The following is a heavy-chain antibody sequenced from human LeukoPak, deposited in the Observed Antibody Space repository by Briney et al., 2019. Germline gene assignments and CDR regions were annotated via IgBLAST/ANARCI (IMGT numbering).Heavy chain of an antibody. V-gene: IGHV3-48*01. D-gene: IGHD6-19*01. CDR2: ISSSSSTI. Sequence: TGGSRRLSCAASGFTFSSYWMSWVRQAPGKGLEWVSYISSSSSTIYYADSVKGRFTISRDNAKNSLYLQMNSLRAEDTAVYYCARELGQWLADAFDIWGQGTMVTVSS. CDR3: ARELGQWLADAFDI. CDR1: GFTFSSYW. J-gene: IGHJ3*02.